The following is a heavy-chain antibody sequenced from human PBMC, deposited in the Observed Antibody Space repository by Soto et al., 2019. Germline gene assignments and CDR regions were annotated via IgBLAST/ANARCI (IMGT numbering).Heavy chain of an antibody. CDR2: IYYSGSS. Sequence: QVQLQESGPGLVKPSQTLSLTCTVSGGSISSGGYYWSWIRQHPGKGLEWIGYIYYSGSSYYNPSLKSRVTISVDTSKNQFSLKLSSVTAADTAVYYCARAVGRGYSYGGYFDYWGQGTLVTVSS. D-gene: IGHD5-18*01. V-gene: IGHV4-31*03. CDR1: GGSISSGGYY. CDR3: ARAVGRGYSYGGYFDY. J-gene: IGHJ4*02.